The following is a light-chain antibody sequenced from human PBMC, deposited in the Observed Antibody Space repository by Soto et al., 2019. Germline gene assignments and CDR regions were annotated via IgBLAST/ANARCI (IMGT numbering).Light chain of an antibody. CDR1: SSDVGAYNL. CDR3: CSYAGRYTWL. Sequence: QSVLTQPRSVSGSPGQSVTISCSGTSSDVGAYNLVSWYQQHPGKAPKLMIHDVSARPSRVPDRFSGSKSGNTASLTISWLQAEDEADYYCCSYAGRYTWLFGGGTKVTVL. V-gene: IGLV2-11*01. J-gene: IGLJ3*02. CDR2: DVS.